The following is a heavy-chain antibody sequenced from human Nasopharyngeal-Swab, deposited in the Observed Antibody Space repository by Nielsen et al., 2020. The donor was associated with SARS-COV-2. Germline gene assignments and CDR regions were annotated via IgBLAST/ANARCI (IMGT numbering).Heavy chain of an antibody. Sequence: GGSLRLSCAASGFTFDDYGMSWVRQAPGKGLEWVSGINWNGGSTGYADSVKGRFTISRDNSKNTLYLQMNSLRAEDTAVYYCAKVGGSGSFDYWGQGTLVTVSS. CDR3: AKVGGSGSFDY. CDR1: GFTFDDYG. CDR2: INWNGGST. V-gene: IGHV3-20*04. J-gene: IGHJ4*02. D-gene: IGHD3-10*01.